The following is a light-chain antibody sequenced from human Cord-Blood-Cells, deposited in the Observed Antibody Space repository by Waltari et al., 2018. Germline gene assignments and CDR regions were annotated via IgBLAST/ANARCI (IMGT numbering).Light chain of an antibody. V-gene: IGLV1-47*01. CDR1: SSNIGSNY. CDR3: AAWDDSLSVWV. J-gene: IGLJ3*02. Sequence: QSVLTQPPSASGTPGQRVTISCSGSSSNIGSNYVYWYQQHPGTAPTPLIYRNNRRPSGVPDRVSGSKSGTSASLAISGLRSEDEADYYCAAWDDSLSVWVFGGGTKLTVL. CDR2: RNN.